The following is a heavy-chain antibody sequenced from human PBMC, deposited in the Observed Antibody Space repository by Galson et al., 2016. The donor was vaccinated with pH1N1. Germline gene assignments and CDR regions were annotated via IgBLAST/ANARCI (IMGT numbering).Heavy chain of an antibody. CDR1: GYTLTSYD. V-gene: IGHV1-8*01. Sequence: SVKVSCKASGYTLTSYDINWVRQATGQGLEWMGWMSPNNGNADYAPKFQGRVTLTGNASINTAYMELSSLTSEDTAVYYCARGPVYWYFDLWGRGTPVIVSS. J-gene: IGHJ2*01. CDR2: MSPNNGNA. CDR3: ARGPVYWYFDL.